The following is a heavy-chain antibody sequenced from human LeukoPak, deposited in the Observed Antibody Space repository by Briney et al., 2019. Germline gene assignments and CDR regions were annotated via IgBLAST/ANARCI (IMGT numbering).Heavy chain of an antibody. V-gene: IGHV3-30*02. CDR3: AKVPPLGGSYYDGFDY. D-gene: IGHD1-26*01. CDR2: IRYDGSNK. Sequence: GGSLRLSCAASGFTFSSYGMRWVRQAPGKGLEWVAFIRYDGSNKYYADSVKSRFTISRDNSKNTLYLQMNSLKAEDTAVYYCAKVPPLGGSYYDGFDYWGQGTLVTVSS. J-gene: IGHJ4*02. CDR1: GFTFSSYG.